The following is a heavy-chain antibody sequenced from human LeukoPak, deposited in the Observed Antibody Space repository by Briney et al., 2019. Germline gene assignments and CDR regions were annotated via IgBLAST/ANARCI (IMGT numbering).Heavy chain of an antibody. D-gene: IGHD3-10*01. J-gene: IGHJ6*02. CDR2: IYYSGST. CDR3: ARHRHDSGGMVRGVLLGMDV. V-gene: IGHV4-31*03. Sequence: PSETLSLTCTVSGGSISSGGYYWSWIRQHPGKGLEWIGYIYYSGSTYYNPSLKSRVTISVDTSKNQFSLKLSSVTAADTAVYYCARHRHDSGGMVRGVLLGMDVWGQGTTVTVSS. CDR1: GGSISSGGYY.